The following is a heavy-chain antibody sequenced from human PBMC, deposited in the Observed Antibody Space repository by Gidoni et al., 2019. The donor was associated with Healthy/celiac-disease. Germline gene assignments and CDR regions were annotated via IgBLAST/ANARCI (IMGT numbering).Heavy chain of an antibody. CDR1: GGTFSSYA. V-gene: IGHV1-69*09. Sequence: QVQLVQSGAEVKKPGSSVKVPCKASGGTFSSYAISWVRQAPGQGLEWMGRIIPILGIANYAQKFQGRVTITADKSTSTAYMELSSLRSEDTAVYYCARDGRFLEWLGYYYYGMDVWGQGTTVTVSS. CDR3: ARDGRFLEWLGYYYYGMDV. D-gene: IGHD3-3*01. CDR2: IIPILGIA. J-gene: IGHJ6*02.